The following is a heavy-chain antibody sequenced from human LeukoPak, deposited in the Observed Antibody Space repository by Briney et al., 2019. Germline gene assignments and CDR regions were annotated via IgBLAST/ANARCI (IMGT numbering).Heavy chain of an antibody. Sequence: GGSLRLSCAASGFTFSSYGMHWVRQAPCKGLEWVAVISYDGSTKYYADSVKGRFTISRDNSKNTLSLQMNSLRAEDTAVYYCAKVQFCSSTSCYGYTNYYYGMDVWGQGTTVTVSS. V-gene: IGHV3-30*18. J-gene: IGHJ6*02. CDR3: AKVQFCSSTSCYGYTNYYYGMDV. CDR1: GFTFSSYG. CDR2: ISYDGSTK. D-gene: IGHD2-2*01.